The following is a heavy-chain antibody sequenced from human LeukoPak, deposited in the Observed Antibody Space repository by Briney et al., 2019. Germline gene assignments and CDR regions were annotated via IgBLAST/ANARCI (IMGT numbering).Heavy chain of an antibody. V-gene: IGHV1-2*02. J-gene: IGHJ4*02. CDR1: GYTFTSYY. D-gene: IGHD6-19*01. CDR3: ARASGSGWYDFDH. Sequence: ASVKVSCKASGYTFTSYYMHWVRQAPGQGLEWMGWINPNSGGTNYAQKFQGRVTMTRDTSISTAYMELSRLRSDDTAVYYCARASGSGWYDFDHWGQGTLVTVSS. CDR2: INPNSGGT.